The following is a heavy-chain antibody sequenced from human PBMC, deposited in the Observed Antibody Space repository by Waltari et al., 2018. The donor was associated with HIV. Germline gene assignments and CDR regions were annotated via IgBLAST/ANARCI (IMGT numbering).Heavy chain of an antibody. CDR3: ANTLLGTFWFDP. D-gene: IGHD1-26*01. Sequence: QVQLQESGPGLVKPSETLSLTCDVSGGSISSDYWSWIRQPPRKELEWIGYIYNSGSTNYNPSLKSRVTISVDTSKNQFSLKLTSVTAADTAVYYCANTLLGTFWFDPWGQGTLVTVSS. CDR1: GGSISSDY. V-gene: IGHV4-59*01. J-gene: IGHJ5*02. CDR2: IYNSGST.